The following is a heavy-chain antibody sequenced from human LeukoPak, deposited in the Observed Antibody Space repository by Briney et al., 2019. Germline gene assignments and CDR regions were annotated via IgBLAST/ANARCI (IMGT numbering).Heavy chain of an antibody. J-gene: IGHJ4*02. CDR3: AREEAVAGHDY. D-gene: IGHD6-19*01. CDR1: GYTFTSYA. Sequence: ASVTVSCKASGYTFTSYAMHWVRQAPGQRLEWMGWINAGNGNTKYSQKFQGRVTITRDTSASTAYMELGSLRSEDTAVYYCAREEAVAGHDYWGQGTLVTVSS. CDR2: INAGNGNT. V-gene: IGHV1-3*01.